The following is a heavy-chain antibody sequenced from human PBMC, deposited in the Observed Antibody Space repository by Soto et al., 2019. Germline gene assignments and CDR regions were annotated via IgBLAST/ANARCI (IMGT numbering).Heavy chain of an antibody. CDR2: IYYTGST. V-gene: IGHV4-59*01. CDR1: GGPLSSFY. CDR3: AVTRGGAHPHDI. J-gene: IGHJ3*02. D-gene: IGHD2-21*02. Sequence: SETLSLTCNSSGGPLSSFYYSWIRQAPGKGLEWIGYIYYTGSTNYNPSLKSRVTMSVDTSKNQFSLKLTSVTAADTAVYFCAVTRGGAHPHDIWGQGTMVTVSS.